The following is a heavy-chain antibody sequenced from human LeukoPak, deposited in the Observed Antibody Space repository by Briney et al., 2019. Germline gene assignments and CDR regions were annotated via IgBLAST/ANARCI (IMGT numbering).Heavy chain of an antibody. J-gene: IGHJ1*01. V-gene: IGHV1-69-2*01. Sequence: ASVKVSCKVSGYTFTDYYMHWVQQAPGNGLEWMGLVDPEDGETIYAEKFQGRVTITADTSTDTDYMELSSPRSEDTAVYYCATDQFSSGWRREEYFQHWGQGTLVTVSS. CDR1: GYTFTDYY. CDR3: ATDQFSSGWRREEYFQH. CDR2: VDPEDGET. D-gene: IGHD6-19*01.